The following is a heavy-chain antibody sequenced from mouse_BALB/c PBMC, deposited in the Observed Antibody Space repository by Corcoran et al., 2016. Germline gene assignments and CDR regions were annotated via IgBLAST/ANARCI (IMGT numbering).Heavy chain of an antibody. Sequence: EVQLQQSGAELVKPGASVKLSCTASGFNIKDTYMHWVKQRPEQGLEWIGRIDPANGNTKYDPKFQGKATITADTSSNTAYLQLSSLTSEVTAVYYCARDGNYNYFDYWGQGTTLTVSS. CDR2: IDPANGNT. CDR3: ARDGNYNYFDY. V-gene: IGHV14-3*02. D-gene: IGHD2-1*01. J-gene: IGHJ2*01. CDR1: GFNIKDTY.